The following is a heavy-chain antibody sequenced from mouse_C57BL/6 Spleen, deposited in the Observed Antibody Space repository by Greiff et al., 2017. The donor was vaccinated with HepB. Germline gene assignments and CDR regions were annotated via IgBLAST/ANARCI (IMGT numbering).Heavy chain of an antibody. CDR2: INPNNGGT. CDR1: GYTFTDYN. CDR3: ARQGNYEFYYAMDY. Sequence: VQLKQSGPELVKPGASVKIPCKASGYTFTDYNMDWVKQSHGKSLEWIGDINPNNGGTIYNQKFKGKATLTVDKSSSTAYMELRSLTSEDTAVYYCARQGNYEFYYAMDYWGQGTSVTVSS. V-gene: IGHV1-18*01. D-gene: IGHD1-1*01. J-gene: IGHJ4*01.